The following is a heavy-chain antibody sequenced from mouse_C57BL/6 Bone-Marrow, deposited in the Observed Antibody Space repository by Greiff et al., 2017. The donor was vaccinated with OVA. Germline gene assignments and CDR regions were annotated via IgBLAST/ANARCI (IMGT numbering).Heavy chain of an antibody. CDR3: ARWYYAMDY. Sequence: VQLQGSGAERAKPGASGKRSGKASGNTFTSYWRHWVKQRPGQGLEWIGYINPSSGYTKYNQKFKDKATLTADKSSSTAYMQLSSLTYEDSAVYYCARWYYAMDYWGQGTSVTVSS. V-gene: IGHV1-7*01. CDR1: GNTFTSYW. CDR2: INPSSGYT. J-gene: IGHJ4*01.